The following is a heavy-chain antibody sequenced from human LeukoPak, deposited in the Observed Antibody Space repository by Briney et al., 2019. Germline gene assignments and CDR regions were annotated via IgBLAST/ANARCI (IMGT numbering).Heavy chain of an antibody. V-gene: IGHV3-33*08. CDR3: ASHGGL. CDR2: IWYDGSNK. J-gene: IGHJ4*02. D-gene: IGHD5-12*01. CDR1: GFTFSTYT. Sequence: ERSLRLSCAASGFTFSTYTMHWVRQAPGKGLEWVAVIWYDGSNKNYADSVKGRFTISRDNSKNTLYLQMNSLRVEDTAVYFCASHGGLWGQGTLVTVSS.